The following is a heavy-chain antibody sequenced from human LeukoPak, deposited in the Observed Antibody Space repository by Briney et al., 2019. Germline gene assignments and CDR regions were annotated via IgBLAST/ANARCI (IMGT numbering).Heavy chain of an antibody. CDR2: ISSSGSTI. V-gene: IGHV3-11*01. D-gene: IGHD5-24*01. J-gene: IGHJ4*02. CDR3: ARVSRDGYNMPDY. CDR1: GFTSSDYY. Sequence: GGSLRLSCAASGFTSSDYYMSWIRQAPGKGLDWVSYISSSGSTIYYADSVKCRFTISRDNAKNSLYLQMDSLRAEDTDVYYCARVSRDGYNMPDYWGQGTLVTVSS.